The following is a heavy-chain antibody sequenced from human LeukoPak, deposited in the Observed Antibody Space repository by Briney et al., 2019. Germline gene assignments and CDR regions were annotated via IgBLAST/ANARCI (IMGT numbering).Heavy chain of an antibody. CDR2: IYSGGST. J-gene: IGHJ4*02. CDR1: GFTVSSNY. Sequence: GGSLRLSCAASGFTVSSNYMSWVRQAPGKGLEWVSVIYSGGSTYYADSVKGRFTISRDNSKNTLYLQMNSLRAEDTAVYYCARDADPTITRGLTGFDYWAREPWSPSPQ. D-gene: IGHD5-12*01. V-gene: IGHV3-53*01. CDR3: ARDADPTITRGLTGFDY.